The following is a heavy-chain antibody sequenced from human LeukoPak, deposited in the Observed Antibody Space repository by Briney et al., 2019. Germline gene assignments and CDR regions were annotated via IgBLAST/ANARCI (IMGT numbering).Heavy chain of an antibody. V-gene: IGHV3-23*01. CDR1: GFTVINNY. D-gene: IGHD5-18*01. CDR2: ISGSGGST. CDR3: SKLNSYGDY. J-gene: IGHJ4*02. Sequence: GGSLRLSCAASGFTVINNYMTWVRQAPGKGLQWVSTISGSGGSTYYADSVKGRFTISRDNSKNMVYLQMDSLRAEDTATYYCSKLNSYGDYWGQGTLVTISS.